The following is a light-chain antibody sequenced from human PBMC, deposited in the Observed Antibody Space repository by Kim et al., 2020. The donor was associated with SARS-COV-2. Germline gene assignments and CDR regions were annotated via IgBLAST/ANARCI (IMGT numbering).Light chain of an antibody. CDR1: QSISNN. V-gene: IGKV1-5*03. CDR3: ENCKGYTLT. Sequence: DIQMTQSPSTLSASVGTRVTITCRASQSISNNFAWYQQKPGKAPKVLIYTASSLESGVPSRFSGSGSGTEFTLTISSLQPDDFATYNSENCKGYTLTLGGGSKVEI. CDR2: TAS. J-gene: IGKJ4*01.